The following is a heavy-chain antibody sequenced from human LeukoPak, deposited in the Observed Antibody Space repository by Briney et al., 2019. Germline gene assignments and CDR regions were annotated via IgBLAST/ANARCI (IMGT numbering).Heavy chain of an antibody. J-gene: IGHJ6*02. D-gene: IGHD1-26*01. Sequence: GGSLRLSCAASGFTFSSYEMNWVRQAPGKGLEWVSYISSSGSTIYYADSVKGRFTISRDNAKNSLYLQMNSLSAEDTAVYYCAREGDSGMDVWGQGTTVTVSS. CDR3: AREGDSGMDV. CDR2: ISSSGSTI. CDR1: GFTFSSYE. V-gene: IGHV3-48*03.